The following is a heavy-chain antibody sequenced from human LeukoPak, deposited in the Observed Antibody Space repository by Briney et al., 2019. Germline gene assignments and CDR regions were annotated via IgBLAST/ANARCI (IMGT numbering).Heavy chain of an antibody. CDR3: ARGVVYYRFEY. Sequence: GASVKVSCKASGYTFTDSYIHWVRQAPGQGLEWMGWINPNSGDTNYAQKFQGRVTMTRDTSISTAHMEVSGLTSDDTAVYYCARGVVYYRFEYWGQGTLLTVSS. V-gene: IGHV1-2*02. J-gene: IGHJ4*02. CDR2: INPNSGDT. D-gene: IGHD3-10*01. CDR1: GYTFTDSY.